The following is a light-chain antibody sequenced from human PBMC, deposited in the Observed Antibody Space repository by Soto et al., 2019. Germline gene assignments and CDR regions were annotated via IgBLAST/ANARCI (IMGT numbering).Light chain of an antibody. Sequence: QTVVNQEPSLTVSPGGTVTLTCSSSTGNVTSGLFPYWLQQKPGQAPRTLIYDTSEKHSWTPGRFSGSLLGGKGALTLSGAQPEDEATYYCLLTYPDDRQVFGGGTKVTVL. CDR1: TGNVTSGLF. V-gene: IGLV7-46*01. CDR2: DTS. CDR3: LLTYPDDRQV. J-gene: IGLJ3*02.